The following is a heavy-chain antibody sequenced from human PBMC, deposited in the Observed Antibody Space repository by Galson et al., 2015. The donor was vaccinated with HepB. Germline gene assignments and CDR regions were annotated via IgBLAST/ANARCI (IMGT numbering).Heavy chain of an antibody. CDR1: GFTFSSYA. Sequence: SLRLSCAASGFTFSSYAMHWVRQAPGKGLEWVAVISYDGSNKYYADSVKGRFTISRDNSKNTLYLQMNSLRAEDTAVYYCARGGGKLGYCSGGSRHWGQGTLVTVSS. CDR2: ISYDGSNK. J-gene: IGHJ4*02. D-gene: IGHD2-15*01. CDR3: ARGGGKLGYCSGGSRH. V-gene: IGHV3-30*04.